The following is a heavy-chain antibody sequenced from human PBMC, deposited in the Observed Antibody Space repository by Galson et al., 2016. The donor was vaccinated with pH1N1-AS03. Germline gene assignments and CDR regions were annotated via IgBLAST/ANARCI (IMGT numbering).Heavy chain of an antibody. Sequence: SLRLSCAASGFTFDDYAMHWVRQAPGRDLEWVSGINWNSDNIVYADSVKGRFTISRDNAKNALYLQMNSLRTEDTALYYCAKDTRESPRLEGYFDFWGQGTLVTVSS. CDR2: INWNSDNI. CDR3: AKDTRESPRLEGYFDF. CDR1: GFTFDDYA. J-gene: IGHJ4*02. V-gene: IGHV3-9*01. D-gene: IGHD1-1*01.